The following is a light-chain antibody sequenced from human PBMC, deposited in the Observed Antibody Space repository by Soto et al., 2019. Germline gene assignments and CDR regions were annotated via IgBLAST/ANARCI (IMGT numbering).Light chain of an antibody. J-gene: IGKJ5*01. V-gene: IGKV3-20*01. CDR3: QQYGSSPT. CDR1: QSISNY. CDR2: GAS. Sequence: EIVLTQSPATLSLSPGQRATLSCRASQSISNYLAWYQQKPGQAPRRLIYGASTRATGIPDRFSGSGTGTDFTLTIGRLEPEDFAVYYCQQYGSSPTFGEGTRLEIK.